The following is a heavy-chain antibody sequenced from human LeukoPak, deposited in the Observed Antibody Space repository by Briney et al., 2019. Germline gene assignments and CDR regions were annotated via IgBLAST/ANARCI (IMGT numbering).Heavy chain of an antibody. J-gene: IGHJ6*03. CDR1: GDTFTGYY. V-gene: IGHV1-2*02. D-gene: IGHD2-21*02. CDR2: INPKSAGT. CDR3: ARVGSTWVTSTPTSPYFYYYMDV. Sequence: ASVKVSCKASGDTFTGYYVHWVRQAPGQGLDWMGWINPKSAGTKCARNFQGRVTLTRDTSISTAYMELSRLTSDDTAVYYCARVGSTWVTSTPTSPYFYYYMDVWGLGTTVTVSS.